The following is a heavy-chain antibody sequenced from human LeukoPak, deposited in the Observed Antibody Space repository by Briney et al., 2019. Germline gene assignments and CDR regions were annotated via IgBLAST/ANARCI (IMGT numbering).Heavy chain of an antibody. D-gene: IGHD2-2*01. CDR2: INPSGGST. J-gene: IGHJ3*02. CDR3: ARVYRDCRITSCYNDAFDI. V-gene: IGHV1-46*01. CDR1: GYTFTNYF. Sequence: ASVKVSCTASGYTFTNYFMHWVRQAPGQGLEWMGVINPSGGSTNYAQKFQGRVTMTRDTSTSTVYMELSSLRSEDTAVYYCARVYRDCRITSCYNDAFDIWGQGTMVTGSS.